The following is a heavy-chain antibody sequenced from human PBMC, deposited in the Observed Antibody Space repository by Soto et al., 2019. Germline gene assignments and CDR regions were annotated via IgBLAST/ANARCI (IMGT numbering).Heavy chain of an antibody. CDR3: ARDGQQLAPYAMDV. D-gene: IGHD1-1*01. CDR1: GFIFKQHA. CDR2: IWYDGSHT. Sequence: QVQLVESGGGVVQPGRSLRLSCAASGFIFKQHAMHWVRQAAGKGLEWVAQIWYDGSHTYYTDSVKGRFTISRDNLKDMVYLQMDSLRAEDTAVYYCARDGQQLAPYAMDVWGQGTTVTVSS. V-gene: IGHV3-33*01. J-gene: IGHJ6*02.